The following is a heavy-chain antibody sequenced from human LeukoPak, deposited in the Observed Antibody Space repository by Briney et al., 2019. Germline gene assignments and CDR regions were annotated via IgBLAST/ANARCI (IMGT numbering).Heavy chain of an antibody. CDR3: AKDGAFYCGGDCYCDY. Sequence: PGGSLRLSCAASGFTFSNYAMSWVRQAPGKGLEWVSAISGSGGNTYYADSVKGRFTISRDNSKNTLYLQMNSLRAEDTAVYYCAKDGAFYCGGDCYCDYWGQGTLVTVSS. CDR2: ISGSGGNT. V-gene: IGHV3-23*01. D-gene: IGHD2-21*02. J-gene: IGHJ4*02. CDR1: GFTFSNYA.